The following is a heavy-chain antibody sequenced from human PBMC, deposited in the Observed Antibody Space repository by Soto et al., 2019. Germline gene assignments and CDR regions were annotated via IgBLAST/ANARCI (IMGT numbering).Heavy chain of an antibody. V-gene: IGHV4-59*08. CDR2: IYYSGST. CDR3: ARLRDAFDI. J-gene: IGHJ3*02. Sequence: SEPLSLTCTVSGGSISSYYWSWIRQPPGKGLEWIGYIYYSGSTNYNPSLKSRVTISVDTSKNQFSLKLSSVTAAYTAVYYCARLRDAFDIWGQGTMVTRLL. CDR1: GGSISSYY.